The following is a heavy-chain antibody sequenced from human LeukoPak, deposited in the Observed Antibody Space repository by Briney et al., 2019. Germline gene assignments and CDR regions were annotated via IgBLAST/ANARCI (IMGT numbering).Heavy chain of an antibody. CDR2: IYHSGST. Sequence: SETLSLTCTVSGYSISSGYYWGWIRQPPGKGLEWIGSIYHSGSTYYNPSLKSRVTISVDTSKNQFSLKLSSVTAADTAVYYCARLALVRHNSQIYYYYYYYMDVWGKGTTVTISS. J-gene: IGHJ6*03. CDR3: ARLALVRHNSQIYYYYYYYMDV. D-gene: IGHD1-14*01. V-gene: IGHV4-38-2*02. CDR1: GYSISSGYY.